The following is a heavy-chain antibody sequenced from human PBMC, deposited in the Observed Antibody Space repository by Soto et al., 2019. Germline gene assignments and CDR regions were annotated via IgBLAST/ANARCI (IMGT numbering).Heavy chain of an antibody. Sequence: ASVKVSCKTSGYIFTDHLIHWVRQSPGQGXQWVGWVHPDSGGTNVAQAFQDRVTMTADTSITTAYMDLARLRPDDTAIFYCARGAQGFFPVSGIYFYFDHWGQGTPVTVCS. J-gene: IGHJ4*02. D-gene: IGHD3-22*01. CDR3: ARGAQGFFPVSGIYFYFDH. V-gene: IGHV1-2*02. CDR1: GYIFTDHL. CDR2: VHPDSGGT.